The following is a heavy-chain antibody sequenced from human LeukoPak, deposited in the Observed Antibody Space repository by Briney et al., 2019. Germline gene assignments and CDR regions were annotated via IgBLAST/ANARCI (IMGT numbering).Heavy chain of an antibody. CDR1: GFTFSSYA. CDR3: AKTPSITMVRGVIDY. V-gene: IGHV3-23*01. D-gene: IGHD3-10*01. Sequence: PGGSLRLSCAASGFTFSSYAMSWVRQAPGKGLEWVSAISGSGGSTYYADSVKGRFTISRDNSKNTLYLQMNSLRAEDTAVYYCAKTPSITMVRGVIDYWGQGTLVTVSS. J-gene: IGHJ4*02. CDR2: ISGSGGST.